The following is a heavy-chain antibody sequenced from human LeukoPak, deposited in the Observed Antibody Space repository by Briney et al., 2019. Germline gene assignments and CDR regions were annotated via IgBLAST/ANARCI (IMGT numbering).Heavy chain of an antibody. Sequence: PSQTLSLTCAVSGGSISSGIYSWNWIRQPPGKGLEWIGYIYHSGSTYYNPSLKRRVTILVDRSKNQFSLKLSSVTAADTAVYYCARDNGDYPYYFDFWGQGTLVTVSS. CDR1: GGSISSGIYS. V-gene: IGHV4-30-2*01. D-gene: IGHD4-17*01. J-gene: IGHJ4*02. CDR2: IYHSGST. CDR3: ARDNGDYPYYFDF.